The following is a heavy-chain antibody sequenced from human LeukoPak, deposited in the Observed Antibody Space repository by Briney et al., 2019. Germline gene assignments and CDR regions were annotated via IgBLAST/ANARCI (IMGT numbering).Heavy chain of an antibody. CDR3: VRDLAGAFDF. CDR1: GFKVNNIH. V-gene: IGHV3-66*01. D-gene: IGHD6-19*01. Sequence: GGSLRLSCAASGFKVNNIHMSWVRQAPGRGLEWVSVVYGGGGIYYADFVQGRFTISRDNSKNTVYLHMNNLRGDDSALYYCVRDLAGAFDFWGQGTPVKVSS. CDR2: VYGGGGI. J-gene: IGHJ4*02.